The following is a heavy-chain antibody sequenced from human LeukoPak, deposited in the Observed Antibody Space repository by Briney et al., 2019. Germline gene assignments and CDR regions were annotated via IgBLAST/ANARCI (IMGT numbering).Heavy chain of an antibody. J-gene: IGHJ5*02. V-gene: IGHV1-2*02. CDR1: GYTFTCYY. CDR3: ARDTVVVVAVSSPLTWFDP. CDR2: ISPNSGGT. Sequence: ASVKVSCKASGYTFTCYYMHWVRQAPAQGLERMGWISPNSGGTNYAQKFQGRVTMTKDTSISTAYMELSRLRSDDTAVYYCARDTVVVVAVSSPLTWFDPWGQGTLVTVSS. D-gene: IGHD2-15*01.